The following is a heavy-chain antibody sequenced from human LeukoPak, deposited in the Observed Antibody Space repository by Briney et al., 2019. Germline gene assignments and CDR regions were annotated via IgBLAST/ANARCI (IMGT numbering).Heavy chain of an antibody. J-gene: IGHJ4*02. Sequence: GGSLRLSCAASGFTFSSYAMSWVRQAPGKGLEWVSAISGSGGSTYYADSVKGRFTISRDNSKSTLYLQMNSLRAEDTAVYYCAKDRRITMVRGDGTFDYWGQGTLVTVSS. CDR1: GFTFSSYA. D-gene: IGHD3-10*01. CDR3: AKDRRITMVRGDGTFDY. V-gene: IGHV3-23*01. CDR2: ISGSGGST.